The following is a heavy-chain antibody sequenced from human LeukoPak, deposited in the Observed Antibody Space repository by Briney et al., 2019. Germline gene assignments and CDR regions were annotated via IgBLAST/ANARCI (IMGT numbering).Heavy chain of an antibody. CDR1: GYTFTSYD. J-gene: IGHJ5*02. Sequence: GASVKVSRKATGYTFTSYDINWVRQPTGQGHEWMGWMNTNSGNTGYAKKFQGRVTMTRNTSISTPYMELSSLRFEDVAVYYWAIGHRTGWFGDANWFDPWGQGTLVTVSS. V-gene: IGHV1-8*02. CDR2: MNTNSGNT. CDR3: AIGHRTGWFGDANWFDP. D-gene: IGHD3-10*01.